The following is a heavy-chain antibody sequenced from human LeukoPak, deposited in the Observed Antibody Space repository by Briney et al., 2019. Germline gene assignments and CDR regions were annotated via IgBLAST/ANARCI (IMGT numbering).Heavy chain of an antibody. V-gene: IGHV4-34*01. D-gene: IGHD3-10*01. CDR1: GGSLTGYL. Sequence: SQTLSLTCAVYGGSLTGYLCSSIRQPPGPRLKWIGEIKHSGSTNYNPSRKRRVNISVDTSRNQFSLKLSSVAAADTAVYYCARGQVLLWFGELPQLDYWGQGTLVTVSS. J-gene: IGHJ4*02. CDR3: ARGQVLLWFGELPQLDY. CDR2: IKHSGST.